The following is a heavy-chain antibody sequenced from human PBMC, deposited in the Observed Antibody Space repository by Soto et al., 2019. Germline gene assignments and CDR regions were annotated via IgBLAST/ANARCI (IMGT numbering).Heavy chain of an antibody. V-gene: IGHV3-21*01. CDR3: AREIYAAAGTFDY. CDR2: ISSSSSYI. J-gene: IGHJ4*02. D-gene: IGHD6-13*01. Sequence: GGSLRLSCAASGFTFSSYSINWVRQAPGKGLEWVSSISSSSSYIYYADSVKGRFTISRDNAKNSLYLQMNSLRAEDTAVYYCAREIYAAAGTFDYWGQGTLVTVSS. CDR1: GFTFSSYS.